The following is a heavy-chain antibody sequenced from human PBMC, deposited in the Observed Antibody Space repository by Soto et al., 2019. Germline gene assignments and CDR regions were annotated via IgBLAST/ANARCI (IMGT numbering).Heavy chain of an antibody. V-gene: IGHV5-10-1*01. D-gene: IGHD1-1*01. CDR3: ARRNNPGYYYYGMDV. CDR1: GYSFTSYW. CDR2: IDPSDSYT. J-gene: IGHJ6*02. Sequence: GESLKISCKGSGYSFTSYWISWVRQMPGKGLEWMGRIDPSDSYTNYSPSFQGHVTISADKSISTAYLQWSSLKASDTAMYYCARRNNPGYYYYGMDVWGQGTTVTVSS.